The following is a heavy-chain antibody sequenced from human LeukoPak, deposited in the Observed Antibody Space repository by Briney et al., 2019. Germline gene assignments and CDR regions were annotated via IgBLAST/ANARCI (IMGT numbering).Heavy chain of an antibody. D-gene: IGHD4-23*01. Sequence: SVKVSCKASGGTFSSYSFSWVRQAPGQGLEWMGRIIPILGIANYAQKFQGRVTITADKSTSTAYMELSSLRSEDTAVYYCARGYGGNSVPPNDAFDIWGQGTMVTVSS. V-gene: IGHV1-69*02. J-gene: IGHJ3*02. CDR2: IIPILGIA. CDR3: ARGYGGNSVPPNDAFDI. CDR1: GGTFSSYS.